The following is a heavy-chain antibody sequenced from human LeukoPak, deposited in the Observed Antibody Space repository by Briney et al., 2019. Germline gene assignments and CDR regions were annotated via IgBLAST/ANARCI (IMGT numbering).Heavy chain of an antibody. CDR1: GGSISSYY. CDR3: ARGRGFWSGYYRYYFDY. CDR2: IYYSGST. Sequence: SETLSLTCTVSGGSISSYYWSWIRQPPGKGLEWIGYIYYSGSTNYNPSLKSRVTISVDTSKNQFSLKLSSVTAADTAVYYCARGRGFWSGYYRYYFDYWGQGTLVTVSS. J-gene: IGHJ4*02. V-gene: IGHV4-59*12. D-gene: IGHD3-3*01.